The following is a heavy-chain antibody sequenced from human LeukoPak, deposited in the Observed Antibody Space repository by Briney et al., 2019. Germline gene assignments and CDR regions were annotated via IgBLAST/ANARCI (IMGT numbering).Heavy chain of an antibody. D-gene: IGHD3-3*01. CDR3: AKDRGAGFLGLRDH. J-gene: IGHJ4*02. CDR1: GFTFSSYG. CDR2: ISDDGTNK. V-gene: IGHV3-30*18. Sequence: GGSLRLSCAASGFTFSSYGMHWVRQAPGKGLEWVAVISDDGTNKYYADSVKGRFTISRDNSKSTLYLQMNSLRAEDTAVYYCAKDRGAGFLGLRDHWGQGTLVTVSS.